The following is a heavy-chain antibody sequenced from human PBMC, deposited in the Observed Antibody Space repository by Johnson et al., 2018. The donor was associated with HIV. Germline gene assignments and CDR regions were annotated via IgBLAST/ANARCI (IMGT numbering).Heavy chain of an antibody. CDR1: GFTVSSNY. Sequence: QMQLVESGGGLIQPGGSLRLSCAASGFTVSSNYMSWVRQAPGKGLEWVAVISYDGSNKYYADSVKGRFTISRDNSKNTLYLQMNSLRAEDTAVYYCARGLAADAFDIWGQGTMVTVSS. CDR2: ISYDGSNK. D-gene: IGHD6-13*01. V-gene: IGHV3-30-3*01. J-gene: IGHJ3*02. CDR3: ARGLAADAFDI.